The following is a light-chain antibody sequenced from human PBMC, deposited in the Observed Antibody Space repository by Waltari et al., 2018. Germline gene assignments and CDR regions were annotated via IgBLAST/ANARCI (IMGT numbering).Light chain of an antibody. CDR3: CSYAGSYTDVV. CDR2: DVS. V-gene: IGLV2-11*01. Sequence: QSALTQPRSVSGSPGQSVTISCHGISSDVGGYNSVSRYQQHPGKAPKLRIYDVSKRPSGVPDRFSGSKSGNTVSLTISGLQAEDETDYYCCSYAGSYTDVVFGGGTKLTVL. CDR1: SSDVGGYNS. J-gene: IGLJ2*01.